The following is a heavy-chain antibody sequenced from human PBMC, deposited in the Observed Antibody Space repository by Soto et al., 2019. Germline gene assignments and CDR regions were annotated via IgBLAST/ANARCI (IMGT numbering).Heavy chain of an antibody. J-gene: IGHJ4*02. V-gene: IGHV4-39*01. CDR3: ARHRGPAPVY. Sequence: KTSETLSLTCTVSGGSISGYYWTGIRQPPGKGLEWVGSLFYGGTTDYDPSLKSRLTMSLDTSKNHFSLKLRSVTAADTAVYYCARHRGPAPVYWGQGTLVTVSS. D-gene: IGHD3-10*01. CDR2: LFYGGTT. CDR1: GGSISGYY.